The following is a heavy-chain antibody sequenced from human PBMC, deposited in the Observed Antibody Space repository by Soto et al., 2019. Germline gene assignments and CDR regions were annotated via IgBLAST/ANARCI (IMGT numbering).Heavy chain of an antibody. V-gene: IGHV1-18*01. D-gene: IGHD3-22*01. Sequence: XVKVSCKASGYTFTRYGISGVRHAPGQGLEWMGWISAYNGNTNYAQKLQGRVTMTTDTSTSTAYMELRSLRSDDTAVYYCARGSSSGYYNWFDPWGQGTLVTVSS. CDR1: GYTFTRYG. CDR2: ISAYNGNT. J-gene: IGHJ5*02. CDR3: ARGSSSGYYNWFDP.